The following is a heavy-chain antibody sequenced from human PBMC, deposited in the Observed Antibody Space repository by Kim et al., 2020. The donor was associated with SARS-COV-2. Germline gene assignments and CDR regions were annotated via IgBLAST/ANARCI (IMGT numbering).Heavy chain of an antibody. D-gene: IGHD3-3*01. CDR3: ARDQQDCWSGYTPPADV. Sequence: GGSLRLSCAASGFTFSSYAMHWVRQAPGKGLEYVSAISSNGGSTYYANSVKGRFTISKDNSKNTLYLQMCSLRAEDMAVYYCARDQQDCWSGYTPPADVWGKGPTVTVST. CDR1: GFTFSSYA. CDR2: ISSNGGST. V-gene: IGHV3-64*01. J-gene: IGHJ6*04.